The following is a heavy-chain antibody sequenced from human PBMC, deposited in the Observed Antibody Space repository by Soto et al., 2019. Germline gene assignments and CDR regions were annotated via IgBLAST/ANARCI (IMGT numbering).Heavy chain of an antibody. CDR1: GLSVCINY. Sequence: QPGGSLGLSCAASGLSVCINYMSWARKAQGKGLEWVSVIYSGGSTYYADSVKGRFTISRHNSKNTLYLQMNSLRADDTAVYYCARLSYSSSLSAFDIWGQGTMVTVSS. CDR3: ARLSYSSSLSAFDI. CDR2: IYSGGST. J-gene: IGHJ3*02. D-gene: IGHD6-6*01. V-gene: IGHV3-53*04.